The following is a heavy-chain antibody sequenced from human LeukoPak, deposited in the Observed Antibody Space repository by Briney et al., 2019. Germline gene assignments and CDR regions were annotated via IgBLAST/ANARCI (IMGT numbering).Heavy chain of an antibody. J-gene: IGHJ4*02. Sequence: SETLSLTCTVSGGSISSHNWNWIRQPPGKGLEWIGDIYNSGSPNYNPSLKSRVTISVDTSKNQFSLKLSSVTAADTAVYYCARAAAIAVTGGAFDYWGQGTLVTVSS. CDR3: ARAAAIAVTGGAFDY. CDR2: IYNSGSP. CDR1: GGSISSHN. V-gene: IGHV4-59*08. D-gene: IGHD6-13*01.